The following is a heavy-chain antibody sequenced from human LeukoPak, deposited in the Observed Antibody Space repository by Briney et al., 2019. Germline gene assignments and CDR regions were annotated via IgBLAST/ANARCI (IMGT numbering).Heavy chain of an antibody. J-gene: IGHJ6*03. Sequence: GASVKVSCKASGYTFTSYDINWVRQATGQGLEWMGWMNPNSGNTGYAQKFQGRVTITRNTSISTAYMELSSLRSEDTAVYYCARWYSSGWYSREYYMDVWGKGTTVTVSS. CDR3: ARWYSSGWYSREYYMDV. CDR1: GYTFTSYD. CDR2: MNPNSGNT. D-gene: IGHD6-19*01. V-gene: IGHV1-8*03.